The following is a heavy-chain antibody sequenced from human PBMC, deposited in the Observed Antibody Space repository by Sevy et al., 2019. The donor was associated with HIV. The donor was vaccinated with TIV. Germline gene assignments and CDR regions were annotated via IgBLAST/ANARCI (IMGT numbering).Heavy chain of an antibody. D-gene: IGHD3-9*01. CDR3: ARDGGKYFDDGPPFDP. CDR2: ISSSSSYI. J-gene: IGHJ5*02. CDR1: GFTFSSYS. Sequence: GGSLRLSCAASGFTFSSYSMNWVRQAPGKGLEWVSSISSSSSYIYYADSVKGRFTISRDNAKNSLYLQMNGLRAEDTAVYYCARDGGKYFDDGPPFDPWGQGTLVTVSS. V-gene: IGHV3-21*01.